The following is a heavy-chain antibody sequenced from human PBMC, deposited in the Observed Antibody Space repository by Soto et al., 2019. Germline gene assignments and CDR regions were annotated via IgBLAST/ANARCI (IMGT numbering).Heavy chain of an antibody. D-gene: IGHD5-12*01. CDR3: ARDGGWLLDY. CDR2: VVGGGGST. V-gene: IGHV3-23*01. CDR1: GFTFSSYA. J-gene: IGHJ4*02. Sequence: GGSLRLSCAASGFTFSSYAMSWVRQTPGKGLEWVSGVVGGGGSTFYADSVKGRFTISRDNAKNSLYLQMNSLRDEDTAVYYCARDGGWLLDYWGQGTLVTVSS.